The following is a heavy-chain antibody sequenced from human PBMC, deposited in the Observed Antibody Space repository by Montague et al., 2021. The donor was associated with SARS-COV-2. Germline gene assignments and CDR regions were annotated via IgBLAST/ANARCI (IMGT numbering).Heavy chain of an antibody. V-gene: IGHV4-4*07. Sequence: SETRSLTCTVSGGSISTYPWSWIRQPAGKVLEWIGRIHSNGDTTYNPSLKSRVTMSADTSKNQFSLKMTSVTAADTAMYYCARGSGHYYSPFDNWGQGNLVTVSS. CDR1: GGSISTYP. J-gene: IGHJ4*02. CDR3: ARGSGHYYSPFDN. CDR2: IHSNGDT. D-gene: IGHD1-26*01.